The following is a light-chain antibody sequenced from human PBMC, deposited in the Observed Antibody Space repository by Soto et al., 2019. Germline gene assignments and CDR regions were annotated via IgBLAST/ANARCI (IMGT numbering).Light chain of an antibody. Sequence: EIVLTQSPATLSLSPGERATLSCRASQSVSSYLAWYQQKPGQAPRLLIYDASNRATGIPARFSGSGPGTDFTLTISSLEPEDFVVYYCQQRNIWPWTFGQGTKVEIK. CDR2: DAS. J-gene: IGKJ1*01. V-gene: IGKV3-11*01. CDR3: QQRNIWPWT. CDR1: QSVSSY.